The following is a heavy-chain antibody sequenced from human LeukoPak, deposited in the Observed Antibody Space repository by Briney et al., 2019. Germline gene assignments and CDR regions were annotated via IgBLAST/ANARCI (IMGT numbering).Heavy chain of an antibody. CDR1: GDSVSTNSVA. V-gene: IGHV6-1*01. CDR2: TYYRSKWHN. Sequence: SQTLSLTCAVSGDSVSTNSVAWNWIRQSPSRGLEWLGRTYYRSKWHNDYAVSVKSRITFNPDTSKNQFSLQLKSVTPEDTAVYYCARGLWHIVVVSASRAYYYYMDVWGKGTTVTVS. CDR3: ARGLWHIVVVSASRAYYYYMDV. D-gene: IGHD2-2*01. J-gene: IGHJ6*03.